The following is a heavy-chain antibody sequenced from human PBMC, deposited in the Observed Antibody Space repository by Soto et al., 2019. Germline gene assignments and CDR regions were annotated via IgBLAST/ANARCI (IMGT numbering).Heavy chain of an antibody. V-gene: IGHV4-34*01. Sequence: KPSETLSLTCAVYGGSFSGYYWSWIRQPPGKGLEWIGEINHSGSTNYNPSLKSRVTISVDTSKNQFSLKLSSVTAADTAVYYCARTPAYQLLFIFPGGNWFDPWGQGTLVTASS. CDR1: GGSFSGYY. CDR2: INHSGST. D-gene: IGHD2-2*01. CDR3: ARTPAYQLLFIFPGGNWFDP. J-gene: IGHJ5*02.